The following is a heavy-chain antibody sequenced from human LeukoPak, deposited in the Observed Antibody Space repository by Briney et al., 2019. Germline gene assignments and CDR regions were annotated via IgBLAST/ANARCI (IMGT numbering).Heavy chain of an antibody. CDR3: ARTGAGYYYYYMDV. D-gene: IGHD1-26*01. V-gene: IGHV4-38-2*02. CDR1: GYSISSGYY. J-gene: IGHJ6*03. CDR2: IYRSGST. Sequence: SETLSLTCTVSGYSISSGYYWGWIRQPSGKGLEWIGTIYRSGSTYSNPSLRGRVTISVDTSKNQFSLKLSSVTAADTAEYYCARTGAGYYYYYMDVWGKGTTVTVSS.